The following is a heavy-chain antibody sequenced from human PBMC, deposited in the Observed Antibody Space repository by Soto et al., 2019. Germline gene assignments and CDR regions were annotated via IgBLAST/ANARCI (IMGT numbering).Heavy chain of an antibody. CDR3: ARDIDCDIDY. V-gene: IGHV1-18*01. Sequence: QVQLVQSGAEVQKPGASVKVSCKTSGYIFNNFGITWVRQAPGLVLEWLGWIYSKAGTINFAQKFQGRVTMNTDTSTSTAYMELRSLTFDGATVYFCARDIDCDIDYWCQGPLVTVS. D-gene: IGHD2-21*02. CDR1: GYIFNNFG. J-gene: IGHJ4*02. CDR2: IYSKAGTI.